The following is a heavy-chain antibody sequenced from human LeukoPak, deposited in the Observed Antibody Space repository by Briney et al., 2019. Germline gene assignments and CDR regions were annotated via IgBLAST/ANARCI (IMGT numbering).Heavy chain of an antibody. V-gene: IGHV1-2*04. Sequence: ASVKVSCKASGYTFTGYYMHWVRQAPGQGLEWMGWINPNSGGTNYAQKFQGWVTMTRDTSISTAYMELSRLRSDDTAVYYCARADILTGYDAFGIWGQGTMVTVSS. J-gene: IGHJ3*02. D-gene: IGHD3-9*01. CDR2: INPNSGGT. CDR1: GYTFTGYY. CDR3: ARADILTGYDAFGI.